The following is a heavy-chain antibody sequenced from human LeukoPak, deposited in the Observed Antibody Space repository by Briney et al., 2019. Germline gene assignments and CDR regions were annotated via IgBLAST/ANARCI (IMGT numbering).Heavy chain of an antibody. J-gene: IGHJ4*02. D-gene: IGHD1-26*01. V-gene: IGHV1-2*02. CDR2: INPNSGDT. Sequence: ASVKVSCKASGYTFTGYYMYWLRQAPGQGLEWMGWINPNSGDTNYAQIFQGRVTMTRDMSINTAYMELSRLRSDDTAVYYCARQNPSGSYYYWGQGTLVTVSS. CDR3: ARQNPSGSYYY. CDR1: GYTFTGYY.